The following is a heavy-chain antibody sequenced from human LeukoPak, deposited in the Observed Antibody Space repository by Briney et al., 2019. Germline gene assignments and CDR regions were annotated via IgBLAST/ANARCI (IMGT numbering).Heavy chain of an antibody. J-gene: IGHJ3*02. D-gene: IGHD3-3*01. CDR2: IYSGGST. CDR3: AKDLADAIFGVVTNYAFDI. CDR1: GFIVGSNY. V-gene: IGHV3-66*02. Sequence: GGSLRLSCAASGFIVGSNYMSWVRQAPGKGLEWVSNIYSGGSTYYADSVKGRFTISRDNSKNTLYLQMNSLRAEDTAVYYCAKDLADAIFGVVTNYAFDIWGQGTMVTVSS.